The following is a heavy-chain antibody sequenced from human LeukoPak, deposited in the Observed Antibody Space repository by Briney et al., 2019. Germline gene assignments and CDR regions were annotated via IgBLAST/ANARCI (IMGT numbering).Heavy chain of an antibody. Sequence: GGSLRLSCAVSGITLSNYGMSWVRQAPGKGLEWVAGISDSGGSTNYADSVKGRFAISRDNPKNTLYLQMNSLRAEDTAVYFCAKRGVVIRVILVGFHKEAYYFESWGQGALVTVSS. J-gene: IGHJ4*02. V-gene: IGHV3-23*01. CDR2: ISDSGGST. CDR3: AKRGVVIRVILVGFHKEAYYFES. D-gene: IGHD3/OR15-3a*01. CDR1: GITLSNYG.